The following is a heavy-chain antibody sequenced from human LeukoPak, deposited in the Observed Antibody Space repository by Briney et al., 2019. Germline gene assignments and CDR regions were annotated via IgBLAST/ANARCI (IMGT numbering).Heavy chain of an antibody. CDR1: GYTFTGYY. Sequence: ASVKVSCKASGYTFTGYYMHWVRQAPGQGLEWMGWINPNSGGTNYAQKFQGWVTMTRDTSISTAYMELSRLRSDDTAVYYCARGGIFGSGSYQYYFDYWGQGTLVTVSS. CDR3: ARGGIFGSGSYQYYFDY. CDR2: INPNSGGT. V-gene: IGHV1-2*04. D-gene: IGHD3-10*01. J-gene: IGHJ4*02.